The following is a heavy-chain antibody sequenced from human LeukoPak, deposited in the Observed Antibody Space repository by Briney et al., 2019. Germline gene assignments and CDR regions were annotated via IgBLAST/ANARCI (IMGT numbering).Heavy chain of an antibody. J-gene: IGHJ3*02. D-gene: IGHD2-8*02. V-gene: IGHV3-21*01. CDR3: ASYPITGFSNAFDI. Sequence: GSLRLSCAASGFTFSSYSMNWVRQAPGKGLEWVSSISSSSSYIYYADSVKGRFTISRDNAKNSLYLQMNSLRAEDTAVYYCASYPITGFSNAFDIWGQGTMVTISS. CDR1: GFTFSSYS. CDR2: ISSSSSYI.